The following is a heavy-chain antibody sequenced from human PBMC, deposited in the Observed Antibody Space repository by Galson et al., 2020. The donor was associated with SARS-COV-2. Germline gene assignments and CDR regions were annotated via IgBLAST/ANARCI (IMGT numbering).Heavy chain of an antibody. CDR1: GFPFTDYF. CDR3: TRDGPFTLPQGSIDC. CDR2: ISLPSGGT. V-gene: IGHV1-2*06. Sequence: ASVKVSCKASGFPFTDYFFHWVRLAPGQGLEWMGRISLPSGGTNYAQKFQGRVTMTRDTSINTAYMELTRLRSDDTAIYYCTRDGPFTLPQGSIDCWGQGTLVAVAS. J-gene: IGHJ4*02. D-gene: IGHD3-10*01.